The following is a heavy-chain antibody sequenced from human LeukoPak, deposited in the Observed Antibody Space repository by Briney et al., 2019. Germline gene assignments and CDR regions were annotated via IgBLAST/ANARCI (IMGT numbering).Heavy chain of an antibody. D-gene: IGHD1-14*01. CDR1: GFIYSNFA. Sequence: GGSLRLSCAASGFIYSNFAMNWVRQAPGKGPEWVSVISGSGGSSFYADSVKGRFIISRDNSKNTLYLEMNSLSPDDTAVYYCARGVEPLAANTLAYWGQGTLVTVSS. V-gene: IGHV3-23*01. CDR3: ARGVEPLAANTLAY. J-gene: IGHJ4*02. CDR2: ISGSGGSS.